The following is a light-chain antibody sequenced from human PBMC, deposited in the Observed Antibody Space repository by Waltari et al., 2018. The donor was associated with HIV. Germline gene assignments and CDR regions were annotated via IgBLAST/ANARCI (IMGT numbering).Light chain of an antibody. CDR1: NSNIGSNV. Sequence: QSVLTQPPSASGTPGQRVTISCSGSNSNIGSNVVNWYQQLPGTAPKLLIYSNKPWPSGVPDRFSGSKSGTSASLAIRGLQSEDEADYYCAAWDDNLDGYVFGPGTKVTVL. V-gene: IGLV1-44*01. J-gene: IGLJ1*01. CDR3: AAWDDNLDGYV. CDR2: SNK.